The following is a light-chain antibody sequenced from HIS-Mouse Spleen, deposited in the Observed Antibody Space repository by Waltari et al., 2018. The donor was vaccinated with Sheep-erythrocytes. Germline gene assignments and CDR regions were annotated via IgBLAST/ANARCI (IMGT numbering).Light chain of an antibody. CDR1: QSISSH. CDR2: AAS. V-gene: IGKV1-39*01. J-gene: IGKJ4*01. CDR3: QQSYSTPPT. Sequence: DIQMTQSPSSLSASVGDRVTITCRASQSISSHLNWYQQKPGKAPKLPIYAASSLQSGVPSRFSGSGSGTDFTLTISSLQPEDFATYYCQQSYSTPPTFGGGTKVEIK.